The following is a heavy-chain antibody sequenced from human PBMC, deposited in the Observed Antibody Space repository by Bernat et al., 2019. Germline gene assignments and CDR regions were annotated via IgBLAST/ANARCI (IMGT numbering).Heavy chain of an antibody. CDR2: IKQDGSEI. Sequence: EVQLVESGGGLVQPGGSLRLSCTASRFAFSSYWMSCVRQVPGKGLEWVANIKQDGSEIYYVDSVKGRFTISRDNAKNSLYLQMNSLRRDDTGVYYCAGEDVAVPGYYWGQGTLVTVSS. CDR1: RFAFSSYW. D-gene: IGHD6-19*01. V-gene: IGHV3-7*04. CDR3: AGEDVAVPGYY. J-gene: IGHJ4*02.